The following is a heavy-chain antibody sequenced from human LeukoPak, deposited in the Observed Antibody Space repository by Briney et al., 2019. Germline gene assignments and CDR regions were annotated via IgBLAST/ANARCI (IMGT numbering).Heavy chain of an antibody. J-gene: IGHJ6*02. CDR2: ISAYNGNT. V-gene: IGHV1-18*01. D-gene: IGHD3-10*01. CDR1: GYTFTSYG. CDR3: VRRQNYYGSGSYPLGMDV. Sequence: GASVKVSCKASGYTFTSYGISWVRQAPGQGLEWMGWISAYNGNTNYAQKLQGRVTMTTDTSTSTAYMELRSLRSDDTAVYYCVRRQNYYGSGSYPLGMDVWGLGTTVTVSS.